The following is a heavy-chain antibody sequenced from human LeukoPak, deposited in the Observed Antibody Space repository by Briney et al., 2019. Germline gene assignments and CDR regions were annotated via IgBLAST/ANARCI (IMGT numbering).Heavy chain of an antibody. CDR1: VYTFTSYA. J-gene: IGHJ5*02. Sequence: ASVKVSCKASVYTFTSYAISWVRQAPGQGLEGMGWISAYNGYTNYAQNLQGRVTMTTDTSTSTAYMELTSLRSDDTAVYYCARALARDVYNINWFDPWGQGTLVTVSS. D-gene: IGHD5-24*01. CDR2: ISAYNGYT. V-gene: IGHV1-18*01. CDR3: ARALARDVYNINWFDP.